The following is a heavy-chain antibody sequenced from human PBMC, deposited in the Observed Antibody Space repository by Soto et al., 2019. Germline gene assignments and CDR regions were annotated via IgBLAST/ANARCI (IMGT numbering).Heavy chain of an antibody. V-gene: IGHV3-7*01. J-gene: IGHJ4*02. Sequence: EVQLVESGGCLVQPGGSLRLSCAASGFTFSSDWMSWVRQAPGKGLEWVANIKQDGSEKYYVDSVKGRFTISRDNAKNSLYLQMNSLRAEDTAVYYCARVDVALDYWGQGTLVTVSS. CDR2: IKQDGSEK. D-gene: IGHD5-12*01. CDR3: ARVDVALDY. CDR1: GFTFSSDW.